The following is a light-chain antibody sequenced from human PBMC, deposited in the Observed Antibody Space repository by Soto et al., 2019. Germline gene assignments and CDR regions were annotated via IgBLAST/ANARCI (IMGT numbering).Light chain of an antibody. CDR2: GIS. Sequence: EVVVTQAPSTLSVSLGQRATLSCRTSQTVSNNLAWYRQKPGQAPSLLIYGISTRATGLPARFSGAGSGTEFTLTISCLQSEDSAVYYCQQYNNWPHTFGKGTKLEIK. CDR3: QQYNNWPHT. V-gene: IGKV3-15*01. CDR1: QTVSNN. J-gene: IGKJ2*01.